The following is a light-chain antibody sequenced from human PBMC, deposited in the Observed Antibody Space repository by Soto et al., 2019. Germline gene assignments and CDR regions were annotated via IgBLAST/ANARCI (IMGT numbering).Light chain of an antibody. CDR3: QQRVNWPLT. V-gene: IGKV3-11*01. Sequence: EIVLTQSPATLSLSPGERATLSCRASQSISSHLAWYQQKPGQAPRLVMYDASNRATGIPARFSGSGSGTDFTPTISSLEPEDVAVYYCQQRVNWPLTFGGGTKVEIK. CDR1: QSISSH. CDR2: DAS. J-gene: IGKJ4*01.